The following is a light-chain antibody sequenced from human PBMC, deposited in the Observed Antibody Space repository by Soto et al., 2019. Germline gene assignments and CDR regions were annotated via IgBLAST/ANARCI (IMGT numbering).Light chain of an antibody. CDR3: QQYHLSPRS. V-gene: IGKV3-20*01. J-gene: IGKJ4*01. Sequence: EIELTQSPGALSVAPGETLSLSCRASEAINNNFVAWYQQRPGQVPRLLMYGASIRVSGVPDRISGRRSGTGFILNIARVEPEDSAVYFCQQYHLSPRSFGGGTQV. CDR2: GAS. CDR1: EAINNNF.